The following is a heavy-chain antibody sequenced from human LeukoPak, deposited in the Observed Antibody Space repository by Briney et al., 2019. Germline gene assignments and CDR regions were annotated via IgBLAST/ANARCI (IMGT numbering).Heavy chain of an antibody. CDR3: ARDDRDGYHYRGDY. CDR1: GFTVSSIY. V-gene: IGHV3-53*01. J-gene: IGHJ4*02. Sequence: GGSLRLSCAASGFTVSSIYMSWVRQAPGKGLEWISVIYGGSNTYYYADSVKGRFTVSRDNSKNTVYLQMNSLRAEDTAIYYCARDDRDGYHYRGDYWGQGTLVTVSS. D-gene: IGHD5-24*01. CDR2: IYGGSNT.